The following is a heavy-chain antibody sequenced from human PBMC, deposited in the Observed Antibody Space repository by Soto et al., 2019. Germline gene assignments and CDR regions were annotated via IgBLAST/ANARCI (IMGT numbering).Heavy chain of an antibody. CDR1: GGAINTFY. Sequence: SETLSLTCTVSGGAINTFYWSLVRQPAGKGLEWIGRIFSSGSTSFNPSLESRVAMSVDTYKNHFSLNLSSVTAADMAVYYCARDGSYSAYNFAHGIPVWSFDFWGQGSMVTVSS. J-gene: IGHJ4*02. V-gene: IGHV4-4*07. D-gene: IGHD5-12*01. CDR3: ARDGSYSAYNFAHGIPVWSFDF. CDR2: IFSSGST.